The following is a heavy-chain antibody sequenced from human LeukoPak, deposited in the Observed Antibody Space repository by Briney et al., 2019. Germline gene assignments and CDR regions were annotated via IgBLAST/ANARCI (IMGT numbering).Heavy chain of an antibody. CDR1: GGSISSYY. D-gene: IGHD2-21*02. V-gene: IGHV4-59*01. CDR2: IYYSGST. CDR3: ARVRTYCGGDCYSPYFDAFDI. Sequence: PSETLSLTCTVSGGSISSYYWSWIRQPPGKGLEWIGYIYYSGSTNYNPSLKSRVTISVDTSKNQFSLKLSSVTAADTAVYYCARVRTYCGGDCYSPYFDAFDIWGQGTMVTVSS. J-gene: IGHJ3*02.